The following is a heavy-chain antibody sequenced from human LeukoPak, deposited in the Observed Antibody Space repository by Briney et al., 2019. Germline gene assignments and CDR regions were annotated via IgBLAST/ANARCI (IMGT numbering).Heavy chain of an antibody. CDR1: GFTVSTNY. V-gene: IGHV3-53*01. CDR3: ARATYDYYFDY. J-gene: IGHJ4*02. Sequence: HPGGSLRLSCAASGFTVSTNYMTWVRQAPGKGLEWVSVIYTDGDTYYADSAKGRFTISRDNSENTLYLQMNSLSDEDTAVYYCARATYDYYFDYWGQGTLVTVSS. CDR2: IYTDGDT. D-gene: IGHD3-3*01.